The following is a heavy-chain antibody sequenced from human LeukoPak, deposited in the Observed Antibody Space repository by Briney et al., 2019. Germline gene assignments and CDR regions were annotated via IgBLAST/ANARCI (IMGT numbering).Heavy chain of an antibody. CDR1: GDSVSSNSAA. CDR3: AREKSMVRGVIPHYFDY. V-gene: IGHV6-1*01. J-gene: IGHJ4*02. D-gene: IGHD3-10*01. Sequence: LSQTLSLTCAISGDSVSSNSAAWNWIRQSPSRGLEWLGRTYYRSKWYNDYAVSVKSRITINPDTSKNQFSLQLNSVTPEDTAVYYCAREKSMVRGVIPHYFDYWGQGTLVTVSS. CDR2: TYYRSKWYN.